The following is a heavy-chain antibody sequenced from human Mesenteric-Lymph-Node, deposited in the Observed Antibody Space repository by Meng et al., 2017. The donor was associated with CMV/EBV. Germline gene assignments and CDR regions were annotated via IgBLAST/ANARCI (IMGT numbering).Heavy chain of an antibody. CDR1: GFTFSSYE. CDR2: ISSSGSTI. D-gene: IGHD3-22*01. V-gene: IGHV3-48*03. Sequence: GGSLRLSCAASGFTFSSYEMNWVRQAPGKGLEWVSYISSSGSTIYYADSVKGRFTISRDNSKNTLYLQMNSLRAEDTAVYYCAKDWDDSSGYYHDYWGQGTLVTVSS. CDR3: AKDWDDSSGYYHDY. J-gene: IGHJ4*02.